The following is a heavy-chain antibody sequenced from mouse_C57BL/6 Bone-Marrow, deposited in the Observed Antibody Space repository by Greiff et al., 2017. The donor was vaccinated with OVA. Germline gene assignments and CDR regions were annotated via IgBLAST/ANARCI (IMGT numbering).Heavy chain of an antibody. J-gene: IGHJ3*01. CDR1: GFTFSDYY. V-gene: IGHV5-12*01. CDR2: ISNGGGST. Sequence: EVHLVESGGGLVQPGGSLKLSCAASGFTFSDYYMYWVRQTPEKRLEWVAYISNGGGSTYYPDTVKGRFTISRDNAKNTLYLQMSRLKSEDTAMYYCARHRDDYDGGLAYWGQGTLVTVSA. CDR3: ARHRDDYDGGLAY. D-gene: IGHD2-4*01.